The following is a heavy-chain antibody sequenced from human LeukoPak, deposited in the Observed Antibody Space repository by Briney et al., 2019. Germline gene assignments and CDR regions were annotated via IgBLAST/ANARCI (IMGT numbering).Heavy chain of an antibody. V-gene: IGHV3-7*01. D-gene: IGHD1-26*01. CDR1: GFTFSSYW. J-gene: IGHJ4*02. Sequence: GGSLRLSCAASGFTFSSYWMSWVRQAPGKGLEWVANIKQDGSEKYYVDSVKGRFTISRDNAKNSLYLQMNSLRAEDTAVYYCARAQGGSGSYYPYPFVYWGQGTLVTVSS. CDR2: IKQDGSEK. CDR3: ARAQGGSGSYYPYPFVY.